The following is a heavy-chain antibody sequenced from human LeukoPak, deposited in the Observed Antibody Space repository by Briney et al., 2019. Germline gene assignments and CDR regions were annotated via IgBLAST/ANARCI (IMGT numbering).Heavy chain of an antibody. CDR1: GGSISSYY. D-gene: IGHD2-2*01. Sequence: SETLSLTCTVSGGSISSYYWSWIRQPPGKGLEWIGYIYYSGSTNYNPSLKSRVTTSVDTSKNQFSLKLSSVTAADTAVYYCATTNCSSTSCYGWGYYYYYMDVWGKGTTVTVSS. CDR3: ATTNCSSTSCYGWGYYYYYMDV. J-gene: IGHJ6*03. CDR2: IYYSGST. V-gene: IGHV4-59*01.